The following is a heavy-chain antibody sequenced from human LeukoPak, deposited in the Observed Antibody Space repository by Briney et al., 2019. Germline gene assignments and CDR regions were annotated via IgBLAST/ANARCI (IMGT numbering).Heavy chain of an antibody. D-gene: IGHD3-10*01. Sequence: GRSLRLSCAASGFTFSSYGMHWVRQAPGKGLEWVAVISDDGSNKYYADSVKGRFTISRDNSKNTLYLQMNSLRAEDTAVYYCAKAQRITMVRGVIGLYYYYGMDVWGKGTTVTVSS. J-gene: IGHJ6*04. CDR1: GFTFSSYG. CDR3: AKAQRITMVRGVIGLYYYYGMDV. CDR2: ISDDGSNK. V-gene: IGHV3-30*18.